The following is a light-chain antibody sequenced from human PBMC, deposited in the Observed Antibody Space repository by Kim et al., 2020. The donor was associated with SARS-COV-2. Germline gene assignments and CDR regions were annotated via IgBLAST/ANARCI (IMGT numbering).Light chain of an antibody. CDR2: QDS. J-gene: IGLJ2*01. Sequence: LSPGKTTSITCSGDKLGDKYACWYQQEPGQSPVLVIYQDSKRPSGIPERFSGSNSGNTATLTISGTQAMDEADYYCQAWDSSTVVFGGGTQLTVL. V-gene: IGLV3-1*01. CDR1: KLGDKY. CDR3: QAWDSSTVV.